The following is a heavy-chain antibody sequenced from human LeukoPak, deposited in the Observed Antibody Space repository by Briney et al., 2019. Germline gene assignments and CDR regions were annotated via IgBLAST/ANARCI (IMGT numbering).Heavy chain of an antibody. CDR1: GFTFSSYW. CDR3: ARDRANWGSRAFDI. J-gene: IGHJ3*02. D-gene: IGHD7-27*01. CDR2: IDQDGSAK. Sequence: QPGGSLRLSCAASGFTFSSYWMSWVRQVPGKGQGWVANIDQDGSAKYYVESLRGRFTISRDNAKNSLYLQINSLRAEDTAVYYCARDRANWGSRAFDIWGQGTMVTVSS. V-gene: IGHV3-7*01.